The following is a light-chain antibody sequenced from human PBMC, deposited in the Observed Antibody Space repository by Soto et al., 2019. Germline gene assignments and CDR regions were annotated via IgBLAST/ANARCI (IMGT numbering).Light chain of an antibody. CDR1: ISDVGSYNL. CDR2: EGS. J-gene: IGLJ1*01. V-gene: IGLV2-23*01. CDR3: CSYAGSRTYV. Sequence: QSALTQPASVSGSPGQSITISCTGTISDVGSYNLVSWYQHHPGKAPKLMIYEGSKRPSGFSDRFSGSKSGNTASLTISGLQAEDEADYYCCSYAGSRTYVFGTGTKDTVL.